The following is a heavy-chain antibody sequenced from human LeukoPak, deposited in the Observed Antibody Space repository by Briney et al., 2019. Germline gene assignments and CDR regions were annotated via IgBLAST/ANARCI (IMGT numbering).Heavy chain of an antibody. D-gene: IGHD5-18*01. CDR2: IYYSGSP. Sequence: SETLSLTCTVYGRSISSYYWGWIRQPPGKGLEWIGYIYYSGSPNYNPSLKSRVAISVDTAKNQFSLKLSSVTAADTAVYYCAREDTAMAPFDYWGQGTLVTVSS. CDR3: AREDTAMAPFDY. CDR1: GRSISSYY. V-gene: IGHV4-59*01. J-gene: IGHJ4*02.